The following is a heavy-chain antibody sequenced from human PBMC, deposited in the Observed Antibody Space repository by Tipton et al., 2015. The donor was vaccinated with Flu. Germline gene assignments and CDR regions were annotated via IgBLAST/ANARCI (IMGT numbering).Heavy chain of an antibody. V-gene: IGHV4-61*01. J-gene: IGHJ4*02. CDR2: IYYSGST. D-gene: IGHD2-21*02. CDR1: GGSVSSGSYY. CDR3: ASRVAYCGGDCYSFFDY. Sequence: GLVKPSETLSLTCTVSGGSVSSGSYYWSWIRQPPGKGLEWIGYIYYSGSTNYNPSLKSRVTISVDTSKNQFSLKLSSVTAADTAVYYCASRVAYCGGDCYSFFDYWGQGTLVTVSS.